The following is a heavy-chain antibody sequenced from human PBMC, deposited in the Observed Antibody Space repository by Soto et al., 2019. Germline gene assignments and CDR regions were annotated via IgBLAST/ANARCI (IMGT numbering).Heavy chain of an antibody. CDR3: ARPYYYAPYHYGMDV. Sequence: GEALKISCKASGFSLNTYWIAWVRQMPGKGLEWMGIIYPGDSDTRYSPSFQGQVTISADKSISTAYLQWSSLKASDTAMYYCARPYYYAPYHYGMDVWGQGTTVIVSS. V-gene: IGHV5-51*01. J-gene: IGHJ6*02. D-gene: IGHD3-22*01. CDR2: IYPGDSDT. CDR1: GFSLNTYW.